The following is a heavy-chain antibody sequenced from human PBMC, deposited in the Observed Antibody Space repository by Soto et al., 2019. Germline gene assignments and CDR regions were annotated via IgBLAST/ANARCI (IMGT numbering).Heavy chain of an antibody. CDR3: VRDRRIYYSDPHDEFVASDYEV. D-gene: IGHD3-22*01. J-gene: IGHJ3*01. CDR2: FIPIFRTL. V-gene: IGHV1-69*01. CDR1: GGIFGSHG. Sequence: QVQLIQSEAEVKKPGSSVRVSCTASGGIFGSHGFSWVRQAPGQRLEWVGGFIPIFRTLTYTEKFQARVRNAADESTYTGYLDLSSLTSEDTAVYYCVRDRRIYYSDPHDEFVASDYEVWGQGTMVSVSS.